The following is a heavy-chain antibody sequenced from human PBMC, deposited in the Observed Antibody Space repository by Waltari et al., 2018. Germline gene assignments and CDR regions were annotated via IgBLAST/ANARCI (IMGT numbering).Heavy chain of an antibody. CDR1: GGSISSSCYY. CDR2: IYYSGST. J-gene: IGHJ3*02. CDR3: ASPGPEKNDAFDI. Sequence: QLQLQESGPGLVKPSETLSLTCTVSGGSISSSCYYWGWIRQPPGKGLEWIGSIYYSGSTYYNPSLKSRVTISVDTSKNQFSLKLSSVTAADTAVYYCASPGPEKNDAFDIWGQGTMVTVSS. V-gene: IGHV4-39*01.